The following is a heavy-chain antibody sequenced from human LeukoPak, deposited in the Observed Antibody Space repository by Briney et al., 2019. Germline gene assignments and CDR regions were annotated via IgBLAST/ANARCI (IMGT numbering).Heavy chain of an antibody. Sequence: PSETLSLTCTVSGGSISSYYWSWIRQPPGKGLEWIGYIYYSGSTNYNPSLKSRVTISVDTSKNQFSLKLSSVTAADTAVYYCARQVGAAESMDVWGQGTTVTVSS. CDR1: GGSISSYY. CDR2: IYYSGST. V-gene: IGHV4-59*08. D-gene: IGHD1-26*01. CDR3: ARQVGAAESMDV. J-gene: IGHJ6*02.